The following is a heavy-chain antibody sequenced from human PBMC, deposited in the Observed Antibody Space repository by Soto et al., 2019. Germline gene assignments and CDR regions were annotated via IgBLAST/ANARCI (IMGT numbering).Heavy chain of an antibody. D-gene: IGHD3-9*01. CDR1: GYTFTSYY. V-gene: IGHV1-46*03. Sequence: GASVKVSCKASGYTFTSYYMHWVRQAPGQGLEWMGIINPSGGSTSYAQKYKGRVTMTRDTSTSTVYLELSSLSSEDTAVYYFARVFFYDILTGYFSLDAFDIWGQGTMVTVSS. CDR2: INPSGGST. CDR3: ARVFFYDILTGYFSLDAFDI. J-gene: IGHJ3*02.